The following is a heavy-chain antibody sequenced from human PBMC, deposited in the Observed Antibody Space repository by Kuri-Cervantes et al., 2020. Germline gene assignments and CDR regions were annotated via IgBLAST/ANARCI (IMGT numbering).Heavy chain of an antibody. J-gene: IGHJ5*02. CDR2: ISGSGGST. CDR1: GFTFSSYA. D-gene: IGHD3-22*01. Sequence: SCAASGFTFSSYAMSWVRQAPGKGLEWVSAISGSGGSTYYADSVKGRFTISRDNSKNTLYLQMNSLRAEDTAVYYCAKDGEYNYYDSSGRNWFDPWGQGTLVTVSS. CDR3: AKDGEYNYYDSSGRNWFDP. V-gene: IGHV3-23*01.